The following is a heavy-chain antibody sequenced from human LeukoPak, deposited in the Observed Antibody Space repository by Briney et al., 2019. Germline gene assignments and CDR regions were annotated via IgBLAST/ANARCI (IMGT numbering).Heavy chain of an antibody. CDR1: GYTFTGYY. CDR2: INPNSGGT. D-gene: IGHD6-19*01. Sequence: RASVKVSCKASGYTFTGYYMHWVRQAPGQGLEWMGWINPNSGGTNYAQKFQGRVTMTRDTSISTAYMELSRLRSDDTAVYYCARVRKGSGWYKREYYFDYWGQGTLVTVSS. V-gene: IGHV1-2*02. CDR3: ARVRKGSGWYKREYYFDY. J-gene: IGHJ4*02.